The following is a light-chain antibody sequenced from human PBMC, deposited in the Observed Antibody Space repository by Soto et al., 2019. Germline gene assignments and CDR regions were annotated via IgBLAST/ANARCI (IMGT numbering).Light chain of an antibody. J-gene: IGKJ2*01. CDR1: QSVSSY. V-gene: IGKV3-11*01. Sequence: EIVLTQSPATLSLSPGERATLSCRASQSVSSYLAWYQQKPGQAPRLLIYDASHRATGIPARFSGSGSGTDFTLTISSLEPEDLAVYYCQHRSDWPPYTFGQGTKLHIK. CDR2: DAS. CDR3: QHRSDWPPYT.